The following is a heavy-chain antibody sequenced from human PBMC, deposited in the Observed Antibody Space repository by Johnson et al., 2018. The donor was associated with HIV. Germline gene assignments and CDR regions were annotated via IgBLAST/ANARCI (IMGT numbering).Heavy chain of an antibody. V-gene: IGHV3-66*01. J-gene: IGHJ3*01. CDR3: ARGCRDCYTCDVFDV. D-gene: IGHD5-24*01. Sequence: VQLVESGGGVVQPGGSLRLSCAASGFTVSSNYMSWVRQAPGKGLEWVSVIYSGGSTYYADSVKGRFTISRDNSKNTLYLQMNSLRAEDTAVYFCARGCRDCYTCDVFDVWGQGTRVTVSS. CDR1: GFTVSSNY. CDR2: IYSGGST.